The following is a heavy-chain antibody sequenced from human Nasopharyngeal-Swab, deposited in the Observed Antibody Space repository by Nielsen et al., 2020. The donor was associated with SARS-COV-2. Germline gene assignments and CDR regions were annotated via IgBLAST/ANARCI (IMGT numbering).Heavy chain of an antibody. CDR1: GFTFSSYG. V-gene: IGHV3-33*01. Sequence: GGSLRLSCAASGFTFSSYGMHWVRQAPGKGLEWVAVIWYDGSNKYYADSVKGRFTISRDNSKNTLYLQMNSLRAEDTAVYYCARDLGVCAILHYMDVWGKGTTVTVSS. D-gene: IGHD2-8*02. CDR2: IWYDGSNK. J-gene: IGHJ6*03. CDR3: ARDLGVCAILHYMDV.